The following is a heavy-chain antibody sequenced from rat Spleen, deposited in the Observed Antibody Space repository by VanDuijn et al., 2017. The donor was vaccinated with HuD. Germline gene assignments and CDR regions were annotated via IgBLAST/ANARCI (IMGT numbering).Heavy chain of an antibody. Sequence: EVQLVESGGGLVQPGRSLKLSCAASGFTFSDYNMAWVRQVPTKGLEWVATISSDGSSTYYRDSVMGRFTISRENAKSTLYLQMDSLRSEDTATYYCATQGLPLYWGQGVMVTVSS. J-gene: IGHJ2*01. CDR3: ATQGLPLY. CDR1: GFTFSDYN. V-gene: IGHV5S10*01. D-gene: IGHD1-4*01. CDR2: ISSDGSST.